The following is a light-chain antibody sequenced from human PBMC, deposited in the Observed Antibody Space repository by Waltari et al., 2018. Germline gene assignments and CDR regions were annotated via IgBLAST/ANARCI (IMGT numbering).Light chain of an antibody. J-gene: IGKJ2*01. CDR1: QSVSSSY. Sequence: EIVLTQSPGTLSLSPGERATLSCRASQSVSSSYLAWYQQKPGQAPRLLIYGASSRSTGIPDRFSGSGSGTDFTLTINRLGPEDFAVYYCQQYATSPYIFGQGTKLEIK. CDR3: QQYATSPYI. CDR2: GAS. V-gene: IGKV3-20*01.